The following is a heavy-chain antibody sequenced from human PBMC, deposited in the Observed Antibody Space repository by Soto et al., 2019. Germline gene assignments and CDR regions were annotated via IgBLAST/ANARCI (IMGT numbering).Heavy chain of an antibody. V-gene: IGHV4-39*01. D-gene: IGHD2-15*01. CDR2: MLYSGLT. J-gene: IGHJ6*02. CDR3: APLSVSLSGPYGIHV. Sequence: SETLSLTCSVSGYSVSSSDYYWAWIRQPPGKGLEWIGSMLYSGLTYYNPSLKSRVTLSVDTSKNQFSVRLNSVTASDTAVYYCAPLSVSLSGPYGIHVWGQGTTVTV. CDR1: GYSVSSSDYY.